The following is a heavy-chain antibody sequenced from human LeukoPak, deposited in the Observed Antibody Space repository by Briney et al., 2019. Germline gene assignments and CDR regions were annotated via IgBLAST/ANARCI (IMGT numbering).Heavy chain of an antibody. Sequence: PSQTLSLTCTVSGGSISSGSYYWSWIRQPAGKGLEWIGRIYTSGSTNYNPSLKSRVTISVDTSKNQFSLKLSSVTAADTAVYYCARDISAHKWLPNWFDPWGQGTLVTVSS. CDR2: IYTSGST. D-gene: IGHD5-12*01. CDR3: ARDISAHKWLPNWFDP. J-gene: IGHJ5*02. CDR1: GGSISSGSYY. V-gene: IGHV4-61*02.